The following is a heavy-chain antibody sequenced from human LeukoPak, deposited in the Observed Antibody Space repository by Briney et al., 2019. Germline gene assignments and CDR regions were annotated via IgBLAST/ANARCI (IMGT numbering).Heavy chain of an antibody. CDR2: ISGSGGST. J-gene: IGHJ6*02. D-gene: IGHD5-12*01. Sequence: PSGGSLRLSCAASGFTFSSYAMSWVRQAPGKGLEWVSAISGSGGSTYYADSVKGRFTISRDNSKNTLYLQMNSLRAEDTAVYYCANEVATIGAWYYGMDVWGQGTTVTVSS. V-gene: IGHV3-23*01. CDR1: GFTFSSYA. CDR3: ANEVATIGAWYYGMDV.